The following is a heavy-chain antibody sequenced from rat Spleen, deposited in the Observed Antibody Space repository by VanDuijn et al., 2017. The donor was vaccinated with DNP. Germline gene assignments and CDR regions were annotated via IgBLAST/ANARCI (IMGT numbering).Heavy chain of an antibody. CDR2: ISYDGDST. J-gene: IGHJ4*01. CDR3: ARWPGYNPPYAMDA. D-gene: IGHD1-4*01. V-gene: IGHV5-7*01. Sequence: EVQLVESGGGLVQPGRSLKLSCQASGFTFSDYYMAWVRQAPTRGLEWVAYISYDGDSTDYGDSVKGRFTISRDNAKSTLYFQMDSLRSEDTATYYCARWPGYNPPYAMDAWGQGTSVTVSS. CDR1: GFTFSDYY.